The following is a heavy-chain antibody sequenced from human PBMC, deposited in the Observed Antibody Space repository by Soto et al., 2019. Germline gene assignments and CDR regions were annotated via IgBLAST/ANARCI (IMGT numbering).Heavy chain of an antibody. V-gene: IGHV1-69*13. CDR3: AREQGHYDILTGYYKKYYFDY. D-gene: IGHD3-9*01. Sequence: ASVKVSCKASGGTFSSYAISWVRQAPGQGLEWMGGIIPIFGTANYAQKFQGRVTITADESTSTAYMELSSLRSEDTAVYYCAREQGHYDILTGYYKKYYFDYWGQGTLVTVSS. J-gene: IGHJ4*02. CDR1: GGTFSSYA. CDR2: IIPIFGTA.